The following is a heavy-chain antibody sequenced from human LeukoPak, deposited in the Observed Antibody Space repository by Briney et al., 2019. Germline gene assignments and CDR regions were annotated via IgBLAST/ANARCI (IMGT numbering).Heavy chain of an antibody. D-gene: IGHD6-13*01. CDR2: ISYDGSNK. CDR1: GFTFSSYA. Sequence: QPGRSLRLSCAASGFTFSSYAMHWVRQAPGKGLEWVAVISYDGSNKYYADSVKGRFTISRDNSKNTLYLQMNSLRAEDTAVYYCAREITGYSSSSWGQGTLVTISS. V-gene: IGHV3-30-3*01. CDR3: AREITGYSSSS. J-gene: IGHJ5*02.